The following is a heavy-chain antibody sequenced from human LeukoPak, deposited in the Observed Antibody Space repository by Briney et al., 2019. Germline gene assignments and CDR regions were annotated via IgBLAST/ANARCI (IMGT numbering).Heavy chain of an antibody. V-gene: IGHV3-53*04. CDR3: ARGRYYYGSGSPYYFDY. D-gene: IGHD3-10*01. Sequence: GGSLRLSCAASGFTFSSNYMSWVRQAPGKGLEWVSVIYSGGSTYYADSVKGRFTISRHNSKNTLYLQMNSLRAEDTAVYYCARGRYYYGSGSPYYFDYWGQGTLVTVSS. CDR2: IYSGGST. CDR1: GFTFSSNY. J-gene: IGHJ4*02.